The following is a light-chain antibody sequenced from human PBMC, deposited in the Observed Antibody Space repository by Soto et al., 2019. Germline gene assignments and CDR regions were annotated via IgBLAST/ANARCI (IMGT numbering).Light chain of an antibody. Sequence: EIVLTQSPATLSLSPGERATLSCRASQSVSSYLAWYQQKPGQAPRLLIYDASNRATGIPARFSGSWSGTDFTLTLSSLEPSDFAVYYCQQRSNWPPRFTFGPGTKVDIK. CDR1: QSVSSY. J-gene: IGKJ3*01. V-gene: IGKV3-11*01. CDR3: QQRSNWPPRFT. CDR2: DAS.